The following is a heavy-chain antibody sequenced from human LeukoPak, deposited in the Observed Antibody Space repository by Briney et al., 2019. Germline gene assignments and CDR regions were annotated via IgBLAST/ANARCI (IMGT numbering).Heavy chain of an antibody. CDR3: ARGGTYYDFWSGYYQYNWFDP. CDR1: GGSFSGYY. V-gene: IGHV4-34*01. Sequence: PSETLSLTCAVYGGSFSGYYWSWIRQPPGKGLEWIGEINHSGSTNYNPSLKSRVTISVDTSKNQFSLKLSSVTAADTAVYYYARGGTYYDFWSGYYQYNWFDPWGQGTLVTVSS. CDR2: INHSGST. J-gene: IGHJ5*02. D-gene: IGHD3-3*01.